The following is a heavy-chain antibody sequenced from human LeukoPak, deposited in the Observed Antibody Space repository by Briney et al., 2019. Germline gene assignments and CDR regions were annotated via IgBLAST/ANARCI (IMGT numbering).Heavy chain of an antibody. CDR1: GYTFNSYA. Sequence: ASVKVSCKASGYTFNSYAFSWVRQAPGQGLEWVGWISSYNGDTNYARRFQGRVTMTTDTPTKTSHMELRNLGSDDTAVYYCARAKPGPYFDYWGQGTLVTVSS. J-gene: IGHJ4*02. CDR3: ARAKPGPYFDY. D-gene: IGHD3-10*01. V-gene: IGHV1-18*01. CDR2: ISSYNGDT.